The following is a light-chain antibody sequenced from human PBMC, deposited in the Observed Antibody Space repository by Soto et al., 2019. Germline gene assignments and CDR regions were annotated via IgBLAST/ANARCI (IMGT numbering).Light chain of an antibody. CDR1: SSDVGGYNY. CDR2: EVS. V-gene: IGLV2-14*01. Sequence: QSALTQPASVSGSPGQSITISCTGTSSDVGGYNYVSWYQHHPGKAPKLMIYEVSNRPAGVYNRFSGSKSGNTASLTSSVLQAEDEADYYCRSYTGSSTPVFGGGTKLTVL. CDR3: RSYTGSSTPV. J-gene: IGLJ3*02.